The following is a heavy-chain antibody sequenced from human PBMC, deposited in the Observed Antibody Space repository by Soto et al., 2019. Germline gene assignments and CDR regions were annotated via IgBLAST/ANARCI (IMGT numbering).Heavy chain of an antibody. J-gene: IGHJ3*02. CDR3: AREGYCSGGSCYLGPFDI. Sequence: PGGSLRLSCAASGFTFSSYSMNWVRQAPGKGLEWVSYISSGSTTIYYADSVKGRFTISRDNAQNSLYLQMNSLRAEDTAVYYCAREGYCSGGSCYLGPFDIWGQGTMVTVS. V-gene: IGHV3-48*01. CDR1: GFTFSSYS. CDR2: ISSGSTTI. D-gene: IGHD2-15*01.